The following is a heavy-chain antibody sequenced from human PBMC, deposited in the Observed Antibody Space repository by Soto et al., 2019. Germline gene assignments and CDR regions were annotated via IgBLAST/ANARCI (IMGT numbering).Heavy chain of an antibody. CDR2: ITSSSGSTM. CDR1: GFTLSSNG. J-gene: IGHJ4*02. CDR3: ARDVFAAPRY. D-gene: IGHD3-3*01. V-gene: IGHV3-48*02. Sequence: GGSLRLSCAASGFTLSSNGMNWVRQAPGKGLEWISYITSSSGSTMYYADSVKGRFTISRDNAKNSVYLQMNSLRDEDTAVYYCARDVFAAPRYCGQGTLVTVS.